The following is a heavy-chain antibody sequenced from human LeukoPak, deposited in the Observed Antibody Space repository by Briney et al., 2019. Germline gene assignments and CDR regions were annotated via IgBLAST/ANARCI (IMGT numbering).Heavy chain of an antibody. V-gene: IGHV3-53*01. CDR3: AKKGSYGSGSSLGYYFDY. Sequence: GGSLRLSCAASGFTVSSNFMSWVRQAPGKGLECVSVIYSRGGTYYADSVQGRFTISRDNSKNTLYLQMNSLRAEDTAVYYCAKKGSYGSGSSLGYYFDYWGQGTLVTVSS. J-gene: IGHJ4*02. D-gene: IGHD3-10*01. CDR2: IYSRGGT. CDR1: GFTVSSNF.